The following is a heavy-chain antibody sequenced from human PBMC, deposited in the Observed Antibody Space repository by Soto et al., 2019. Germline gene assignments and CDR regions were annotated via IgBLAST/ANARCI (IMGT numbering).Heavy chain of an antibody. D-gene: IGHD3-10*01. V-gene: IGHV5-51*01. CDR2: IYPDDSGT. Sequence: GESLKISCKGSGYSFTKYWIGWVRQMPGKGLEWMGIIYPDDSGTRYSPSFQGQVTISADKSITTAYLQWSSLKASDTAMYYCARHTGRFYGSGSSSPYYYYGMDVWGQGTTVTVSS. CDR1: GYSFTKYW. J-gene: IGHJ6*02. CDR3: ARHTGRFYGSGSSSPYYYYGMDV.